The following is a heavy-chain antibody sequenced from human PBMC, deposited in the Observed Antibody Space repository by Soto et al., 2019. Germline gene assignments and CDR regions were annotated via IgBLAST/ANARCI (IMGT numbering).Heavy chain of an antibody. CDR1: GYTFTSYY. CDR2: NNPRGGST. Sequence: ASVKVSCKASGYTFTSYYMHLVRQSPGQRLEWMGINNPRGGSTSYPKKFQGRVTMTRDTSTSTVYMDLSSLRFEDKAVYYSARDDHSSGRNYFDYWGQGTLVSVSS. CDR3: ARDDHSSGRNYFDY. J-gene: IGHJ4*03. V-gene: IGHV1-46*01. D-gene: IGHD6-19*01.